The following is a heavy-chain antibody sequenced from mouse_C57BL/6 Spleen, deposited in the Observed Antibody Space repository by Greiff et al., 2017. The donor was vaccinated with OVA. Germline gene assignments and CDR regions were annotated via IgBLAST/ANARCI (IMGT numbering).Heavy chain of an antibody. CDR2: IYPRSGNT. CDR3: ARFLIYDGYYGYFDV. V-gene: IGHV1-81*01. CDR1: GYTFTSYG. J-gene: IGHJ1*03. Sequence: QVQLQQSGAELARPGASVKLSCKASGYTFTSYGISWVKQRTGQGLEWIGEIYPRSGNTYYNEKFKGKATLTADKSSSTAYMELRSLTSEDSAVYFCARFLIYDGYYGYFDVWGTGTTVTVSS. D-gene: IGHD2-3*01.